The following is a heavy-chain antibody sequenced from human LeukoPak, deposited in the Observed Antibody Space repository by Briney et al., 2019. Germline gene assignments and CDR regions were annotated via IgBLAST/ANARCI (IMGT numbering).Heavy chain of an antibody. CDR1: GYTFTSYG. CDR2: ISAYNGNT. V-gene: IGHV1-18*01. J-gene: IGHJ5*02. D-gene: IGHD3-10*01. CDR3: ARVLAGSMVRGVSNWFDP. Sequence: ASVKVSCKASGYTFTSYGISWVRQAPGQGLEWMGWISAYNGNTNYAQKLQGRVTMTTDTSTSTAYMELRSLRSDDTAVYYCARVLAGSMVRGVSNWFDPWGQGTLVTVSS.